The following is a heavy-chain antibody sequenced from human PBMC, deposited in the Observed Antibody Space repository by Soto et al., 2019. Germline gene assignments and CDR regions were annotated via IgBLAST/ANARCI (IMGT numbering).Heavy chain of an antibody. V-gene: IGHV3-21*01. CDR3: ARDFERLRAFDI. CDR1: GFTFSSYS. D-gene: IGHD3-9*01. J-gene: IGHJ3*02. CDR2: ISSSSSYI. Sequence: GGSLRLSCAASGFTFSSYSMNWVRQAPGKGLEWVSSISSSSSYIYYADSVKGRFTISRDNAKNSLYLQMNSLRAEDTAVYYCARDFERLRAFDIWGQGTMVTVSS.